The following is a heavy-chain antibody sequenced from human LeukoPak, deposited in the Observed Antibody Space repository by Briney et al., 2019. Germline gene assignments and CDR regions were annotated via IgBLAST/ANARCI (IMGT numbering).Heavy chain of an antibody. J-gene: IGHJ4*02. CDR3: ARLNFGDDY. D-gene: IGHD4-17*01. CDR1: GSTVSSKD. Sequence: PGGSLRLSCAASGSTVSSKDINWVRQAPGKGLEWVSLIYGSTSADYADSVKGRFTISRDNSMNTVYLQMNSLRAEDTAIYYCARLNFGDDYWGQGTLVAVSS. V-gene: IGHV3-66*01. CDR2: IYGSTSA.